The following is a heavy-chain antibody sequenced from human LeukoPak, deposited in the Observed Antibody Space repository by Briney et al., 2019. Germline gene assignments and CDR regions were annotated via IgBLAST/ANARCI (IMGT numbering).Heavy chain of an antibody. CDR2: ISGSGGST. V-gene: IGHV3-23*01. J-gene: IGHJ4*02. D-gene: IGHD5-24*01. CDR3: AKDGMATISYYFDY. CDR1: GFTFSSYA. Sequence: GGSLRLSCAASGFTFSSYAMSWVRQAPGKGLEWVSAISGSGGSTYYADSVKGRFTISRDNSKNTLYLQMDSLGAEDTAVYYCAKDGMATISYYFDYWGQGTLVTVSS.